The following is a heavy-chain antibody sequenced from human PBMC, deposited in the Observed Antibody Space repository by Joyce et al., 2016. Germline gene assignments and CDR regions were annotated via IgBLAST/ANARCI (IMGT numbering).Heavy chain of an antibody. CDR3: AGEAYDWSGGGCYSSWFDP. J-gene: IGHJ5*02. CDR2: ISADNGNT. V-gene: IGHV1-18*01. CDR1: GYTFTNPG. D-gene: IGHD2-15*01. Sequence: QVQLVQSGAEVKKPGASVKVSCKASGYTFTNPGISWVVQAPGQGLEWMGWISADNGNTNDAQKLQGRVTMTTDTSTSTAYMGLRSLGSDDAAVYYCAGEAYDWSGGGCYSSWFDPWGQGTLVTVSS.